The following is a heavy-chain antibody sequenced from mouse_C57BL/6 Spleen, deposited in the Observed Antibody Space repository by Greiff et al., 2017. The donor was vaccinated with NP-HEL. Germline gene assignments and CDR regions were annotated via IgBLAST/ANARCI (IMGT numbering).Heavy chain of an antibody. CDR3: ARLSPYYYGSPPYAMDY. D-gene: IGHD1-1*01. V-gene: IGHV1-81*01. J-gene: IGHJ4*01. CDR2: IYPRSGNT. Sequence: QVQLQQSGAELARPGASVKLSCKASGYTFTSYGISWVKQRTGQGLEWIGEIYPRSGNTYYNEKFKGKATLTADKSSSTAYMELRSLTSEDSAVYFCARLSPYYYGSPPYAMDYWGQGTSVTVSS. CDR1: GYTFTSYG.